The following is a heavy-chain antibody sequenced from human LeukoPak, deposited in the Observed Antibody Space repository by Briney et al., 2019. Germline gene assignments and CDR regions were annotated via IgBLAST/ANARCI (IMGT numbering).Heavy chain of an antibody. D-gene: IGHD3-9*01. CDR1: GLTLSSYA. CDR2: TSGSGGST. Sequence: PGGSLRLSCAASGLTLSSYAMNWVRQAPGKGLEWVSSTSGSGGSTYYANSVKGRFTISRDSSKNTLYLQMNSLRAEDTAVYYCVKGGVNSDVLTGYFYFDCWGQGTLVTVSS. CDR3: VKGGVNSDVLTGYFYFDC. J-gene: IGHJ4*02. V-gene: IGHV3-23*01.